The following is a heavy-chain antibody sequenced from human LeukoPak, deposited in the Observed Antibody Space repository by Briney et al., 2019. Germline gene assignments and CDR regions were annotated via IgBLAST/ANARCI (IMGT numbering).Heavy chain of an antibody. J-gene: IGHJ5*02. CDR2: IIPIFGTV. Sequence: ASVTVSCKASGGSFSSYAISWVRQAPGQGLEWMGGIIPIFGTVDYAQKFQGRVTITADESTSTAYMELSSLRSEDTAVYFCASGLLTVPAAIRNWFDPWGQGTLVTVSS. CDR1: GGSFSSYA. D-gene: IGHD2-2*01. V-gene: IGHV1-69*13. CDR3: ASGLLTVPAAIRNWFDP.